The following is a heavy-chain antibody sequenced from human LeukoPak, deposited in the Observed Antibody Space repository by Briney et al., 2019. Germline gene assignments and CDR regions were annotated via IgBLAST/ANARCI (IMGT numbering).Heavy chain of an antibody. Sequence: PSETLSLTCDVSGGSISSSIWWSWVRQPPGKGLEWIGEIYHSGSTNYNPSLKSRVTISVDKSKTQFSLKLTSVTAADTAVYYCATRPLGGYSYAYRDYWGQGTLVTVSS. CDR1: GGSISSSIW. J-gene: IGHJ4*02. D-gene: IGHD5-18*01. CDR3: ATRPLGGYSYAYRDY. V-gene: IGHV4-4*02. CDR2: IYHSGST.